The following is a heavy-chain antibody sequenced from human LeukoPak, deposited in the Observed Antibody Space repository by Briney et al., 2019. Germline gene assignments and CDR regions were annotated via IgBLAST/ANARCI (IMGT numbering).Heavy chain of an antibody. Sequence: GASVKVSCKASGGTFSSYAISWVRQAPGQGLEWMGGIIPIFGTANYAQKFQGRVTITADKSTSTAYMELSSLRSEDTAVYYCARVPDILTGYWVDYWGQGTLVTVSS. CDR3: ARVPDILTGYWVDY. CDR1: GGTFSSYA. J-gene: IGHJ4*02. CDR2: IIPIFGTA. D-gene: IGHD3-9*01. V-gene: IGHV1-69*06.